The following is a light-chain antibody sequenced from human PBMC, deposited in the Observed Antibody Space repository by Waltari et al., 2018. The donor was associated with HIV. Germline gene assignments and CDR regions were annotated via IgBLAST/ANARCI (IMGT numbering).Light chain of an antibody. V-gene: IGLV3-1*01. J-gene: IGLJ2*01. Sequence: SYELTQPPSVSVSPGQTASITCSGDKLGDKYSCWYQQRPGQSPVLVIYQDTRRPSGIAERFSGSNAGNTATLTISGTQALDEADYYGQAWDSSTGVFGGGTKLTVL. CDR3: QAWDSSTGV. CDR2: QDT. CDR1: KLGDKY.